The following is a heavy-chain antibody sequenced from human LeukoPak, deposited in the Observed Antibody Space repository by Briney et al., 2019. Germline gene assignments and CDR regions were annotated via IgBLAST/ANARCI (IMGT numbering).Heavy chain of an antibody. CDR3: VRQKLMGLTASPFDS. J-gene: IGHJ4*02. D-gene: IGHD2-8*01. CDR2: IKQDGSEK. Sequence: PGGSLRLSCAASGFTFSRHWMTWVRQAPGKGLEWVANIKQDGSEKYYVDSVKGRFTISRDNAKNSLYLQMNSLRAEDTAVYICVRQKLMGLTASPFDSWGQGTLVTVPS. V-gene: IGHV3-7*01. CDR1: GFTFSRHW.